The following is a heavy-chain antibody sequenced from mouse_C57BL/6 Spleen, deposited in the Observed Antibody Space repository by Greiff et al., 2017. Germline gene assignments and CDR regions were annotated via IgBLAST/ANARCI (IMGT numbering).Heavy chain of an antibody. Sequence: VKLVESGPELVKPGASVKISCKASGYSFTGYYMNWVKQSPEKSLEWIGEIHPSTGGTTYNQKFKAKATLTVDKSSSTAYMQLKSLTSEDSAVYYCARRRSYDGYYWYYFDYWGQGTTLTVSS. CDR3: ARRRSYDGYYWYYFDY. J-gene: IGHJ2*01. CDR2: IHPSTGGT. V-gene: IGHV1-42*01. D-gene: IGHD2-3*01. CDR1: GYSFTGYY.